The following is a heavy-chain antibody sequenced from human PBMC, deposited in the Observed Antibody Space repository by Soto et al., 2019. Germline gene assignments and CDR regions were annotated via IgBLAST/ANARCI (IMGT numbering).Heavy chain of an antibody. CDR2: IYYSGST. V-gene: IGHV4-31*03. D-gene: IGHD3-10*01. J-gene: IGHJ6*03. CDR3: ARGAPMVRGNDSYYMEV. Sequence: SETLSLTCTVSGGSISSGGYYWSWIRQHPGKGLEWIGYIYYSGSTYYNPSLKSRVTISVDTSKNQFSLKLSSVTAADTAVYYCARGAPMVRGNDSYYMEVWGKGTTVTVSS. CDR1: GGSISSGGYY.